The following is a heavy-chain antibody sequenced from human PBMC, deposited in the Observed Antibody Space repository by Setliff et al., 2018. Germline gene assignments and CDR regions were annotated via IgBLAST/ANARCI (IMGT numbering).Heavy chain of an antibody. D-gene: IGHD2-8*02. J-gene: IGHJ4*02. CDR2: IQTSGTT. CDR3: ARLSPYNTGPPFDY. Sequence: PSETLSLTCSVSGASIGSGGYFWIWIRQPAGKGLEWIGHIQTSGTTNYNPSLKSRVTISLDTSKNHFSLNLRSVTAADTAVYYCARLSPYNTGPPFDYWGQGTLVTVSS. CDR1: GASIGSGGYF. V-gene: IGHV4-61*09.